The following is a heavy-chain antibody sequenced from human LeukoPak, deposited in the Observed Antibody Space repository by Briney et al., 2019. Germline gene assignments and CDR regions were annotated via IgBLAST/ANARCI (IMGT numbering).Heavy chain of an antibody. Sequence: PSETLSLTCTVSGGSISSSSYYWGWIRQPPGTGLEWIGSIYYSGSTYYNPSLKSRVTISVDTSKNQFSLKLSSVTAADTAVYYCAGPYCSSTSCVPYWGQGTLVTVSS. D-gene: IGHD2-2*01. J-gene: IGHJ4*02. V-gene: IGHV4-39*01. CDR3: AGPYCSSTSCVPY. CDR2: IYYSGST. CDR1: GGSISSSSYY.